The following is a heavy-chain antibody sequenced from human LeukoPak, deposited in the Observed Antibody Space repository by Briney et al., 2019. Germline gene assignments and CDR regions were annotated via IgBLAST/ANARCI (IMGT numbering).Heavy chain of an antibody. CDR3: ARMRRIRFLEWLLIDY. CDR1: GFTFSSYS. J-gene: IGHJ4*02. D-gene: IGHD3-3*01. CDR2: ISSSSSYI. V-gene: IGHV3-21*01. Sequence: PGGSLRLSCAASGFTFSSYSMNWVRQAPGKGLEWVSSISSSSSYIYYADSVKGRFTISRDNAKNSLYLQMNSLRAEDTAVYYCARMRRIRFLEWLLIDYWAREPWSPSPQ.